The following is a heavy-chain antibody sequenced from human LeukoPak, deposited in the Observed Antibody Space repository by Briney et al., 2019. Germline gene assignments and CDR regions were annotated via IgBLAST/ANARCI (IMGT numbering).Heavy chain of an antibody. CDR1: GFTFSTYA. J-gene: IGHJ4*02. D-gene: IGHD1-1*01. Sequence: GESLTLSCAAVGFTFSTYAMSWVRQSPARGLEWVSSIRGGGDTFYADSVKGRFTLSRDDPRNTVFLQLNNLRVEDTAIYYCAKANWVSNADAVWWGQGTVVTVSS. CDR3: AKANWVSNADAVW. V-gene: IGHV3-23*01. CDR2: IRGGGDT.